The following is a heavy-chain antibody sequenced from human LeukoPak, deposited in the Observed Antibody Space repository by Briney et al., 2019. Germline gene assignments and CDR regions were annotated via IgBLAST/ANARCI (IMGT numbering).Heavy chain of an antibody. J-gene: IGHJ6*02. V-gene: IGHV4-31*03. CDR1: GGSITSGGSY. CDR2: ISYSGSA. CDR3: ARDQGAEYSYENYGMDV. Sequence: PSQTLSLTCTVSGGSITSGGSYWTWIRQHPGKSLEWIGYISYSGSAYYNPSLKSRLTMLVDTSKNQFSLKLSSVTAADTAVYYCARDQGAEYSYENYGMDVWGQGTTVTVSS. D-gene: IGHD5-18*01.